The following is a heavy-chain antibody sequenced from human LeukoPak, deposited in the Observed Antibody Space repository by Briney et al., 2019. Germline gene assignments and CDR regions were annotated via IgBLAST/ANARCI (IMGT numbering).Heavy chain of an antibody. CDR1: GFTFSSYA. Sequence: GGSLRLSCAASGFTFSSYAMHWVRQAPGKGLEWVAVISYDGSNKYYADSVKGRFTISRDNSKNTLYLQMNSLRAEDTAVYYCARDGMARGVGFDYWGQGTLVTVSS. CDR3: ARDGMARGVGFDY. CDR2: ISYDGSNK. J-gene: IGHJ4*02. V-gene: IGHV3-30-3*01. D-gene: IGHD3-10*01.